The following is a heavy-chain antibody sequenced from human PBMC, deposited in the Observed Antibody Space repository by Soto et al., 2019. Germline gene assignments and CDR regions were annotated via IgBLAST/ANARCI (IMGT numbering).Heavy chain of an antibody. CDR1: GFTFSSYG. J-gene: IGHJ6*02. D-gene: IGHD2-15*01. CDR3: AKDLVVSRSLNMDV. V-gene: IGHV3-30*18. Sequence: QAQLVESGGGVVQPGRSLRLSCAASGFTFSSYGIHWVRQAPGKGLEWVAVISSNGNNKYYADSVKGRFTISRDNSKNTLYLQMNSLRAEDTAVYYCAKDLVVSRSLNMDVWGQGTTITVSS. CDR2: ISSNGNNK.